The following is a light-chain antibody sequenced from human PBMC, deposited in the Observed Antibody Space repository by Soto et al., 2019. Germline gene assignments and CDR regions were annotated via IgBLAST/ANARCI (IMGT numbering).Light chain of an antibody. CDR1: QSLSSSY. CDR3: QQYCTSWT. J-gene: IGKJ1*01. Sequence: EIVLTQSPGTLSLSPGERATLSCRASQSLSSSYLAWYQQKPGQAPRLLIYGASSRATGIPDRFSGSGSGADFTLTISRPEPEDFAVYYCQQYCTSWTFGQGTKVEIK. CDR2: GAS. V-gene: IGKV3-20*01.